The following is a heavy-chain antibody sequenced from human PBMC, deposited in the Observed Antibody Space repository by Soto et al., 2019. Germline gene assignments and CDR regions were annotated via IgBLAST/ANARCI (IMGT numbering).Heavy chain of an antibody. CDR1: GGSISSSNW. J-gene: IGHJ4*02. D-gene: IGHD4-17*01. Sequence: QVQLQESGPGLVQPSGTLSLTCAVSGGSISSSNWWSWVRQPPGKGLEWIGEIYHSGSTNYNPSLKSRVTISVDTSKNQCSLKLSSVTAADTAVYYCARDGDYGDYGGYWGQGTLVTVSS. CDR2: IYHSGST. V-gene: IGHV4-4*02. CDR3: ARDGDYGDYGGY.